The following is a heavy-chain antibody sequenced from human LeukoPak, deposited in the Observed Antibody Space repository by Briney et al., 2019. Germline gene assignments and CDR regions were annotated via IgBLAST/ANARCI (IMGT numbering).Heavy chain of an antibody. V-gene: IGHV3-7*01. Sequence: GGSLRLSCAASGFTFRDYWMTWVRQAPGKGLEWVANIKKDGSEEYYVDSVKGRFTISRDNAKNSLYLQMNSLRAEDTAVYYCARGHYGMDVWGQGTTVTVSS. CDR2: IKKDGSEE. CDR1: GFTFRDYW. J-gene: IGHJ6*02. CDR3: ARGHYGMDV.